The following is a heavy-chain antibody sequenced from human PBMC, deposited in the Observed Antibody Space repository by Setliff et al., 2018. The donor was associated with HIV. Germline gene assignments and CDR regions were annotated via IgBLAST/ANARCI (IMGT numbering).Heavy chain of an antibody. J-gene: IGHJ3*02. CDR2: INHSGST. V-gene: IGHV4-34*01. D-gene: IGHD2-8*01. CDR3: ATKVYCTNGVCLDAFDI. CDR1: GGSFSDYY. Sequence: TSETLSLTCAVYGGSFSDYYWSWIRQPPGKGLEWIGEINHSGSTNYNPSLKSRVTISVDTSKNQFSLKLSSVTAADTAVYYCATKVYCTNGVCLDAFDIWGQGTMVTVSS.